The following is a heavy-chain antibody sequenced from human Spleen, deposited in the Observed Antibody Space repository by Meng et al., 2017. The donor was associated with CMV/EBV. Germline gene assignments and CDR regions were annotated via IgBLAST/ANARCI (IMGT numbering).Heavy chain of an antibody. CDR3: ARDTDAMDV. CDR1: GFTFSGYA. Sequence: GGSLRLSCAASGFTFSGYAMNWVRQAPGKGLEWVSVIYSGGNSTYYADSVKGRFTISRDNAKNSLYLQMNSLRAEDTAVYYCARDTDAMDVWGQGTTVTVSS. CDR2: IYSGGNST. D-gene: IGHD4-17*01. J-gene: IGHJ6*02. V-gene: IGHV3-23*03.